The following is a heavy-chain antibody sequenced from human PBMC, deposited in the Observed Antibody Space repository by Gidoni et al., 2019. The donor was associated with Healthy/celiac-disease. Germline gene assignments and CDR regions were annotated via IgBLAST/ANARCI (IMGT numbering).Heavy chain of an antibody. CDR3: ARAPARGAIDY. CDR2: INPSGGST. Sequence: QVQLVQSGAEVKKPGASVKVSCKASGYTFPSYYMHWVRQAPGQGLEWMGIINPSGGSTSYAQKFQGRVTMTRDTSTSTVYMELSSLRSEDTAVYYCARAPARGAIDYWGQGTLVTVSS. J-gene: IGHJ4*02. D-gene: IGHD6-25*01. CDR1: GYTFPSYY. V-gene: IGHV1-46*01.